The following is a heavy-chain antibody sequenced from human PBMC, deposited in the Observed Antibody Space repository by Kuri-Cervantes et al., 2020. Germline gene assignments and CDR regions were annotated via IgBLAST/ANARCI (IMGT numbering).Heavy chain of an antibody. CDR2: IYYSGST. V-gene: IGHV4-61*01. Sequence: GSLRLSCTVSGGSVSSGSYYWSWIRQPPGKGLEWIGYIYYSGSTNYNPSLKSRVTISVDTSKNQFSLKLSSVTAADTAMYYCAGSFYCTNGICPFDYWGQGTLVTVSS. CDR1: GGSVSSGSYY. CDR3: AGSFYCTNGICPFDY. J-gene: IGHJ4*02. D-gene: IGHD2-8*01.